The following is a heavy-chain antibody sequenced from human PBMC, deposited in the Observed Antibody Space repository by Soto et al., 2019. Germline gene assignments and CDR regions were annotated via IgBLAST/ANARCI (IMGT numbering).Heavy chain of an antibody. CDR1: GFTFSSYA. CDR3: ASGPPAVASYGVY. V-gene: IGHV3-30-3*01. Sequence: VQLVESGGVVVQPGESLRLSCAASGFTFSSYAMHWVRQAPGKGLEWVAVISYDGSNKYYADSVKGRFTISRDNSKNTLYLQMNSLRAEDTAVYYCASGPPAVASYGVYWGQGTLVTVSS. J-gene: IGHJ4*02. D-gene: IGHD2-2*01. CDR2: ISYDGSNK.